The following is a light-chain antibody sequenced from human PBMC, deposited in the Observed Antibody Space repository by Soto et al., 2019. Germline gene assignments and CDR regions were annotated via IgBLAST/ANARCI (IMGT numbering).Light chain of an antibody. J-gene: IGKJ1*01. CDR3: VQALQSPPWT. CDR1: QSLLHSNGYNY. CDR2: LGS. V-gene: IGKV2-28*01. Sequence: DIVMTQSPLSLPVTPGESASISCRSSQSLLHSNGYNYLDWYLQKPGHSPQLLIYLGSNRASGVPDRFSGSGSGTEFTLKISRVEAEDVGIYYCVQALQSPPWTFGQGTKVEIK.